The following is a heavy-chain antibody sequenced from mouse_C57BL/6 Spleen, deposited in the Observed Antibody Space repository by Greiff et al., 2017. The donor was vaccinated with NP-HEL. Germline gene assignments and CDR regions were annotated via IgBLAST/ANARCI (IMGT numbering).Heavy chain of an antibody. CDR2: IWSGGST. J-gene: IGHJ4*01. CDR1: GFSLTSYG. D-gene: IGHD1-1*01. V-gene: IGHV2-2*01. Sequence: QVQLKESGPGLVQPSQSLSITCTVSGFSLTSYGVHWVRQSPGKGLEWLGVIWSGGSTDYNAAFISRLSISKDNSKSQVFFKMNSLQADDTAIYYCARNGRAVVATWDYYAMDYWGQGTSVTVSS. CDR3: ARNGRAVVATWDYYAMDY.